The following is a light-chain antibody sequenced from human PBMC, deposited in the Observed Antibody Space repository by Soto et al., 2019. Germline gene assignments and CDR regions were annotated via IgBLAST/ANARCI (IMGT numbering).Light chain of an antibody. CDR3: QQYNDWPTWT. CDR1: HPIRRH. CDR2: DAS. J-gene: IGKJ1*01. V-gene: IGKV3-15*01. Sequence: EMVMTQSPATLSVSLGEAATLSCRATHPIRRHIALYQLKPGQAPRLLVYDASTRATGVPARFSGSGSGTDFTLTIGGLQSEDFAVYLCQQYNDWPTWTFGQGSKVEVK.